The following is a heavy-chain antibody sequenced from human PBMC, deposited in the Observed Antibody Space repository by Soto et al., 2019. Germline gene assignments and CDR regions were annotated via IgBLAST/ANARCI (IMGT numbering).Heavy chain of an antibody. CDR2: IIPMFGTA. D-gene: IGHD3-10*01. CDR3: ARDLDYYGSGNYYNRIDY. Sequence: QVQLVQSGAEVKKPGSSVKVSCKVSGGPFSDYAVSWVRQAPGQGLEWMGGIIPMFGTANYAQKFQCRVTLTADESTTTAYMELSRLRSEDTAVYYCARDLDYYGSGNYYNRIDYWGQGTLVTVSS. CDR1: GGPFSDYA. V-gene: IGHV1-69*01. J-gene: IGHJ4*02.